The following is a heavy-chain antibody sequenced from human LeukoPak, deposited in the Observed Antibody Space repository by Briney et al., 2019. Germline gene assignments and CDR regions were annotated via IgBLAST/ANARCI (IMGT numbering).Heavy chain of an antibody. CDR1: GFTFSSYG. V-gene: IGHV3-33*06. Sequence: GGSLRLSCAASGFTFSSYGMHWVRQAPGKGLEWVAVIWYDGSKNSSADSVKGRFTISRDNSKNTLYLQMYSLRAEDTAVYYCAKASTLTGYPTNFDYWGQGTLVTVSS. J-gene: IGHJ4*02. CDR3: AKASTLTGYPTNFDY. D-gene: IGHD3-9*01. CDR2: IWYDGSKN.